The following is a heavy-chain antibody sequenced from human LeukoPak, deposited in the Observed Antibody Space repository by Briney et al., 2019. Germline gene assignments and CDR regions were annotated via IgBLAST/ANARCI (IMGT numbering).Heavy chain of an antibody. D-gene: IGHD6-19*01. CDR3: TRLSDTSADPGLY. J-gene: IGHJ4*02. Sequence: ASVKVSCKASGYTFTTYFMHWVRQAPGQGLEWMGRINPSGGATIYAQKFQGRVTMTRDTSTTTVYMELSSLRSDDTAVYYCTRLSDTSADPGLYWGQGPLVTVSS. CDR1: GYTFTTYF. CDR2: INPSGGAT. V-gene: IGHV1-46*03.